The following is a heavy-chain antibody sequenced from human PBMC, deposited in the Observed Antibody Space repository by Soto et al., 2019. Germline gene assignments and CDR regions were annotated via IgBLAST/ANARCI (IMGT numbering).Heavy chain of an antibody. CDR3: ARSFCRDSIRCNWFDP. Sequence: SETLSLTCTVSGGSISSSSYYWGWIRQPPGKGLEWIGSIYYSGSTYYNPSLKSRVTISLDTSKNQFSLNVRSVIAADTAVYYCARSFCRDSIRCNWFDPWGQGTLVTVSS. D-gene: IGHD2-2*02. V-gene: IGHV4-39*07. J-gene: IGHJ5*02. CDR2: IYYSGST. CDR1: GGSISSSSYY.